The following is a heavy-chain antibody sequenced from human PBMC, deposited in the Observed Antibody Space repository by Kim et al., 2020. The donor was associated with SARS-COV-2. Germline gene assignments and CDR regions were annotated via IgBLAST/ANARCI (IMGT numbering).Heavy chain of an antibody. J-gene: IGHJ4*02. CDR3: ARVPVVVAALDY. D-gene: IGHD2-15*01. Sequence: YYTPSLTSRVTISVDTSKTQFSLKLRSVTAADTAVYYCARVPVVVAALDYWGQGTLVTVSS. V-gene: IGHV4-30-2*05.